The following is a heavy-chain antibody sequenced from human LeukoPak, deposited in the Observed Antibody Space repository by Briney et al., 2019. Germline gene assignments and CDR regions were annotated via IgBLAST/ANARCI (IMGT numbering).Heavy chain of an antibody. CDR3: AGSSGWLFDY. D-gene: IGHD6-19*01. J-gene: IGHJ4*02. CDR2: INQDGSEK. CDR1: GFTYRTYW. V-gene: IGHV3-7*01. Sequence: GGSLRLSCVASGFTYRTYWMDWVRQAPGKGLEWVANINQDGSEKYHVDSVKGRFTISRDNAKNSVYLQMNSLRAEDTAVYYCAGSSGWLFDYWGQGTLVAVSS.